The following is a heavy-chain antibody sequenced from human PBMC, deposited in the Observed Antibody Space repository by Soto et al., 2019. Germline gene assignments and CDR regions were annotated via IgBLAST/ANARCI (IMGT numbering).Heavy chain of an antibody. D-gene: IGHD3-10*01. CDR2: IYYSGST. Sequence: PSETLSLTCTVSGGSISSGGYYWSWIRQHPGKGLEWIGYIYYSGSTDYNPSLKSRVTISVDTSKNQFSLKPSSVTAADTAVYYCARWFGELSHLDYWGRGSLVSVSS. CDR1: GGSISSGGYY. CDR3: ARWFGELSHLDY. V-gene: IGHV4-31*03. J-gene: IGHJ4*02.